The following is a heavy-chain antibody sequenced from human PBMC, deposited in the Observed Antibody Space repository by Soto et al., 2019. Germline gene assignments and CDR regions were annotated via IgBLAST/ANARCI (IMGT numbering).Heavy chain of an antibody. CDR1: GLTFSYYW. J-gene: IGHJ4*02. CDR3: VRVEFSSSEDD. Sequence: PGVSLRLSCAASGLTFSYYWMSWVRQAPGKGLEWVANIKQDGSEKYYVDSVKGRFTVSRDNAKDSLYLQMNSLRAEDTAVYCCVRVEFSSSEDDWGQGTLVTVTS. V-gene: IGHV3-7*01. CDR2: IKQDGSEK. D-gene: IGHD6-6*01.